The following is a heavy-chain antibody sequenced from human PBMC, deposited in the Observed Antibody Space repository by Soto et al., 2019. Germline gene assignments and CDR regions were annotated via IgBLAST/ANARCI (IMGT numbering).Heavy chain of an antibody. V-gene: IGHV4-59*01. Sequence: QVQLQESGPGLVKPSETLSLTCTVYGGSISSYYWSWIRQPPGKGLEWIGYIYYSGITDYNPSLKSRVTISVDTSKSQFSLKLSSVTAADTAVYYCARGGGVYYFDYWGQGTLVTVSS. CDR2: IYYSGIT. CDR3: ARGGGVYYFDY. D-gene: IGHD2-8*02. CDR1: GGSISSYY. J-gene: IGHJ4*02.